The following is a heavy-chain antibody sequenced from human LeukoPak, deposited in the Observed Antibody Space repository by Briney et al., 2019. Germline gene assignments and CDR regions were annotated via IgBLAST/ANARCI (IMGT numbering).Heavy chain of an antibody. CDR2: ISSNGGST. J-gene: IGHJ3*02. Sequence: QAGGSLRLSCAASGFTFSSYAMHWVRQAPGKGLEYVSAISSNGGSTYYANSVKGRSTISRDNSKNTLYLQMGSLRAEDMAVYYCARDQGAFDIWGQGTMVTVS. CDR1: GFTFSSYA. CDR3: ARDQGAFDI. V-gene: IGHV3-64*01.